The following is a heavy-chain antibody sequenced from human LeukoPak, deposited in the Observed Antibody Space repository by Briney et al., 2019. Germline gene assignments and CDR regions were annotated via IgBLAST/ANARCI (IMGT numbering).Heavy chain of an antibody. CDR1: GYTFTGYY. D-gene: IGHD3-16*01. J-gene: IGHJ5*02. V-gene: IGHV1-2*02. Sequence: VASVKVSCKASGYTFTGYYMHWVRQAPGQGLEWMGWINPNSGGTNYAQKFQGRVTMTRDTSISTAYMELSSLRSEDTAVYYCARGRKFRGRRFDPWGQGTLVTVSS. CDR2: INPNSGGT. CDR3: ARGRKFRGRRFDP.